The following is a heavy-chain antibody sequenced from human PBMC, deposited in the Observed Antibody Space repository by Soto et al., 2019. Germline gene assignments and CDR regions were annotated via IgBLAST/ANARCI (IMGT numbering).Heavy chain of an antibody. CDR1: GFTFSDST. Sequence: GGSLRLSCAASGFTFSDSTMHWVRQASGKGLEWVGRIRSKANSYATAYAAAVKDRFTISRDDSKNTAYLQMNSLKTEDTAVYVWTRRGSPNPEVDVWGKGTTVTVSS. D-gene: IGHD1-26*01. CDR2: IRSKANSYAT. CDR3: TRRGSPNPEVDV. J-gene: IGHJ6*04. V-gene: IGHV3-73*01.